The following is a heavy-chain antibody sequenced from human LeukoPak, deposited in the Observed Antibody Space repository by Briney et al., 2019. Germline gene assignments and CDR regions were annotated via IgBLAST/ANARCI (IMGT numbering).Heavy chain of an antibody. J-gene: IGHJ4*02. Sequence: GESLKISCKGSGYSFTSYWIGWVRQMPGKGLEWMGIIYPGDSDTRYSPSFQGQVTISADKSISTTYLQWSSLKASDTAMYYCARLIGDSSGYYFPFDYWGQGTLVTVSS. CDR3: ARLIGDSSGYYFPFDY. CDR1: GYSFTSYW. CDR2: IYPGDSDT. V-gene: IGHV5-51*01. D-gene: IGHD3-22*01.